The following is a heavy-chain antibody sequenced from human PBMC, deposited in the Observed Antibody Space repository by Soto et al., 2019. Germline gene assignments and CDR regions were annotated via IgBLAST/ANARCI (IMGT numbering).Heavy chain of an antibody. V-gene: IGHV1-69*08. J-gene: IGHJ4*02. CDR2: IIPILGIA. CDR1: GGTFSSYT. CDR3: ARDPDYGKASFDY. D-gene: IGHD4-17*01. Sequence: QVQLVQAGAEVKKPGSSVKVSCKASGGTFSSYTISWVRQAPGQGLEWMGRIIPILGIANYAQKFQGRVTITADKSTSTAYMELSSLRSEDTAVYYCARDPDYGKASFDYWGQGTLVTVSS.